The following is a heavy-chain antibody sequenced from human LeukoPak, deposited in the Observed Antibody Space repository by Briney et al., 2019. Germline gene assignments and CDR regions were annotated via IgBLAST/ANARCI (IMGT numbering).Heavy chain of an antibody. CDR1: GFTFGRHS. Sequence: GGSLILSCVTSGFTFGRHSLNWVRQAPGKGLEWVSSISGAGRYIFYADSVKGRFSISRDNAKKSIYLQMDSLRADDTAVYYCARDEADYYDNSGFFYDAFDLWGQGTGVIVSS. CDR3: ARDEADYYDNSGFFYDAFDL. J-gene: IGHJ3*01. CDR2: ISGAGRYI. D-gene: IGHD3-22*01. V-gene: IGHV3-21*01.